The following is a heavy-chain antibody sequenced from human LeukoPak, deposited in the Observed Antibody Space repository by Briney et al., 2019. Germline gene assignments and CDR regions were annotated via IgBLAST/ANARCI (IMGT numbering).Heavy chain of an antibody. D-gene: IGHD3-3*01. CDR2: IIPIFGTA. CDR1: GGTFSSYA. CDR3: GVTGGEWPRARYYYMDV. V-gene: IGHV1-69*05. J-gene: IGHJ6*03. Sequence: VASVKVSCKASGGTFSSYAISWVRQAPGQGLEWMGGIIPIFGTANYAQKFQGRVTITTDESTSTAYMELSSLRSEGTAVYYCGVTGGEWPRARYYYMDVWGKGTTVTVSS.